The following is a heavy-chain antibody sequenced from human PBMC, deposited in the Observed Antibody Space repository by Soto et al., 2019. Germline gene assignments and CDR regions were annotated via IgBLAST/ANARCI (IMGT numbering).Heavy chain of an antibody. CDR1: GFTFSTYA. CDR2: ISGSGGTK. Sequence: EVQLLESGGGLVQPGGSLRLSCAASGFTFSTYAMSWVRQAPGKGLEWVSVISGSGGTKYYADSVKGRFTISRDNSKNTLYLQMNSLRAEDTAVYYCASGVAGTSPYYFDYWGQGTLVTVSS. J-gene: IGHJ4*02. V-gene: IGHV3-23*01. CDR3: ASGVAGTSPYYFDY. D-gene: IGHD6-19*01.